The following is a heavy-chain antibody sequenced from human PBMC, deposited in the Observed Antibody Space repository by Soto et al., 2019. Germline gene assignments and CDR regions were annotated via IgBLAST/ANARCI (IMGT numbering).Heavy chain of an antibody. J-gene: IGHJ4*02. CDR3: ARGLISGSHYSGGWYYFDS. D-gene: IGHD1-26*01. CDR2: INHSGSA. CDR1: GGSFSAYS. Sequence: SETLSLTCSVFGGSFSAYSWTWIRQTPGKGLQWIGQINHSGSANYNPSLKSRVTISVHTSNSQFSLELSSVTAADTAVYYCARGLISGSHYSGGWYYFDSWGQGTQVTVSS. V-gene: IGHV4-34*01.